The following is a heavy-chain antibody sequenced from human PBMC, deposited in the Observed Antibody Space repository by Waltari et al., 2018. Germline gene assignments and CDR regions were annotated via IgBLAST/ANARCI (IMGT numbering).Heavy chain of an antibody. V-gene: IGHV1-69*08. CDR3: AVTLSAAPFYGLDV. CDR1: GDTTLHYA. Sequence: QVQLVQSGAEVKKPGSSVMGSCKVPGDTTLHYALHWGLPAPGHGLEWVGRVIPIFATVNFAQKFQDRVTITAATSTSTAYMEVSSLRSDDTAMYYCAVTLSAAPFYGLDVWGQGTTVTVFS. J-gene: IGHJ6*02. CDR2: VIPIFATV. D-gene: IGHD6-13*01.